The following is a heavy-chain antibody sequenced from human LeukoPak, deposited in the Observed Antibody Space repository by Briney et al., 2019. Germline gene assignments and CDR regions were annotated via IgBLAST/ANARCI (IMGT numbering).Heavy chain of an antibody. J-gene: IGHJ6*02. V-gene: IGHV1-8*01. CDR3: ATAGYCSGGSCYSGYYYYGMDV. D-gene: IGHD2-15*01. CDR1: GYTFTSYD. Sequence: GASVKVSCKASGYTFTSYDINWVRQATGQGLEWMGWMNPNSGNTGYAQKFQGRVTMTEDTSTDTAYMELSSLRSEDTAVYYCATAGYCSGGSCYSGYYYYGMDVWGQGTTVTVSS. CDR2: MNPNSGNT.